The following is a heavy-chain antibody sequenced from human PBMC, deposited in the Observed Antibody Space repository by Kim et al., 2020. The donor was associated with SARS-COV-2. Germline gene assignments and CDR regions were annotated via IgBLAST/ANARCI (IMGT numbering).Heavy chain of an antibody. V-gene: IGHV3-23*01. J-gene: IGHJ6*02. D-gene: IGHD3-3*01. CDR3: TRGGVIYYYYAMDV. Sequence: CADSVRGRFTISRDNSKDTLYLQMNSLGADDTAVYYCTRGGVIYYYYAMDVWGQGTTVTVSS.